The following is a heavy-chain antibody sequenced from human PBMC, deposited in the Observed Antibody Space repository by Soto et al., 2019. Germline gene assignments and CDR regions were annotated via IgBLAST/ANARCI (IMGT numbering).Heavy chain of an antibody. CDR3: ARRGRAAAGNWYFDL. J-gene: IGHJ2*01. V-gene: IGHV4-34*01. CDR2: INHSGST. CDR1: GGSFSGYY. Sequence: SETLSLTCAVYGGSFSGYYWSWIRQPPGRGLEWIGEINHSGSTNYNPSLKSRVTISVDMSKNQFSLKLSSVTAADTAVYYCARRGRAAAGNWYFDLWGRGTLVTVSS. D-gene: IGHD6-13*01.